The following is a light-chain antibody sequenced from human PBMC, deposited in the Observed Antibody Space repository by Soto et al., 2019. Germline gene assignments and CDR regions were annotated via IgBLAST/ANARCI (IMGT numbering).Light chain of an antibody. Sequence: IVLTQSPATLSLSPGDRGTLSCRASQSINSYLAWYQQKPGQAPRLLIYDTSNRATGIPPRFSGSGSGTDFTLTISSLEPEDFAVYYCQQRSNWPITFGQGTRLEIK. CDR2: DTS. CDR1: QSINSY. CDR3: QQRSNWPIT. J-gene: IGKJ5*01. V-gene: IGKV3-11*01.